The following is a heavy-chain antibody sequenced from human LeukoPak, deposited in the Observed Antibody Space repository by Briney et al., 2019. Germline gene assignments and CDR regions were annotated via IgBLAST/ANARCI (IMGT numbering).Heavy chain of an antibody. CDR2: IPSIFDTE. Sequence: TVKLSCEASRGTFSSYAISCVPQAPGQGFEWMGGIPSIFDTENYAQKFQRSVTITADDSTSTAYMELSSRRSEDTAVYYCARDRDYCCGGSCYPDAFDIWGQGTMVTVSS. V-gene: IGHV1-69*01. D-gene: IGHD2-15*01. CDR1: RGTFSSYA. J-gene: IGHJ3*02. CDR3: ARDRDYCCGGSCYPDAFDI.